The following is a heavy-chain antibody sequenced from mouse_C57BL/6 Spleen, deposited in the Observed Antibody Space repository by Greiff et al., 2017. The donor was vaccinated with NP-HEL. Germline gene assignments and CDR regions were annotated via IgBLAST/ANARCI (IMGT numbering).Heavy chain of an antibody. CDR2: IDPEDGDT. V-gene: IGHV14-1*01. Sequence: VQLQQSGAELVRPGASVKLSCTASGFNIKDYYMHWVKQRPEQGLEWIGRIDPEDGDTEYAPKFQGKATMTADTSSNTAYLQLSSLTSEDTAVYYCTSTLSNYVDYYAMDYWGQGTSVTVSS. J-gene: IGHJ4*01. D-gene: IGHD2-5*01. CDR3: TSTLSNYVDYYAMDY. CDR1: GFNIKDYY.